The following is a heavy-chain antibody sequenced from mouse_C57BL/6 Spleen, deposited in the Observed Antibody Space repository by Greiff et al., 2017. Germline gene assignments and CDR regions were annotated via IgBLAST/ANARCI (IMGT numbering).Heavy chain of an antibody. Sequence: VQLQQPGAELVKPGASVKLSCKASGYTFTSYWMHWVKQRPGQGLEWIGMIHPNSGSTNYNEKFKSKATLTVDKSSSTAYMQLSSLTSEDSAVXYCAREVYDYDDYYAMDYWGQGTSVTVSS. CDR3: AREVYDYDDYYAMDY. V-gene: IGHV1-64*01. J-gene: IGHJ4*01. CDR2: IHPNSGST. D-gene: IGHD2-4*01. CDR1: GYTFTSYW.